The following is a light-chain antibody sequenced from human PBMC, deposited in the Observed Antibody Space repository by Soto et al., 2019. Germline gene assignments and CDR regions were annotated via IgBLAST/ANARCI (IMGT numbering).Light chain of an antibody. CDR2: AAS. CDR1: QSISSW. V-gene: IGKV1-39*01. Sequence: DIQMTQSHSTLFAALGDTPTTTCRLSQSISSWLAWYQQKQGKAPKLLIYAASSLQSGVPSRFSGSGSGTDFTLTISSLQPEDFATYYCQQSYSSPPLTFGGGTKVDI. CDR3: QQSYSSPPLT. J-gene: IGKJ4*01.